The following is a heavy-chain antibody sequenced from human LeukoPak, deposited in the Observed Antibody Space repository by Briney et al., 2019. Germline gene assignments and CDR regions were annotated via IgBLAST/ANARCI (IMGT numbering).Heavy chain of an antibody. J-gene: IGHJ4*02. CDR2: IYTSGST. Sequence: SETLSLTCTVSGGSISSGSYYWSWIRQPAGKGLEWIGRIYTSGSTNYNPSLKSRVTISVDTSKNQFSLKLSSVTAADTAVYYCARQVGQWLVRFHQYFDYWGQGTLVTVSS. V-gene: IGHV4-61*02. CDR1: GGSISSGSYY. CDR3: ARQVGQWLVRFHQYFDY. D-gene: IGHD6-19*01.